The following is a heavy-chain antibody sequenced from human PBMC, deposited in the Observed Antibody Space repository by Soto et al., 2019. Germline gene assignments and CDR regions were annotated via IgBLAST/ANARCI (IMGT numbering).Heavy chain of an antibody. V-gene: IGHV4-61*01. Sequence: SETLSLTCSVSGGSISSGYYYWSWIRQPPGKGLEWIGYIYYSGSTNYNPSLKSRVTISVDTSKNQFSLKLSSVTAADTAVYYCARDLGYYDFWSGPTTRDYYYGMDVWGQGTTVTVSS. CDR2: IYYSGST. J-gene: IGHJ6*02. CDR3: ARDLGYYDFWSGPTTRDYYYGMDV. CDR1: GGSISSGYYY. D-gene: IGHD3-3*01.